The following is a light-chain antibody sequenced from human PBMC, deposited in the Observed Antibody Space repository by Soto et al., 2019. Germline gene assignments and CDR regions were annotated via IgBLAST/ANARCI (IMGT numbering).Light chain of an antibody. CDR1: QTIGSW. CDR2: KAS. V-gene: IGKV1-5*03. CDR3: QHYNSYSEA. J-gene: IGKJ1*01. Sequence: EIQMTLSPATLSGSVGDSVTITCRASQTIGSWLAWYQQRPGKAPKLLIYKASTLKSGVPSRFSGSGSGTEFTRTISSLQPDDFATYYCQHYNSYSEAFGQGTKVDIK.